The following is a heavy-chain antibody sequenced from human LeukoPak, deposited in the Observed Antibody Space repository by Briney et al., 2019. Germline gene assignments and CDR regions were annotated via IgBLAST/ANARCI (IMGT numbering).Heavy chain of an antibody. CDR2: IFPSGGEI. CDR1: GFTFSTFA. CDR3: AKEGSSWSTFDY. J-gene: IGHJ4*02. Sequence: GGSLRLSCAASGFTFSTFAMIWVRQPPGKGLEWVSSIFPSGGEIHYADSVRGRFTISRDNAKNSLYLQMNSLRAEDMALYYCAKEGSSWSTFDYWGQGTLVTVSS. D-gene: IGHD6-13*01. V-gene: IGHV3-23*01.